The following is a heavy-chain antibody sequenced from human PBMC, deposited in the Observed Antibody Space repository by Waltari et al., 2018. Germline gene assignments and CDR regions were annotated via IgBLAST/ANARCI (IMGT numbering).Heavy chain of an antibody. D-gene: IGHD4-17*01. CDR2: INHSGST. CDR1: GGSFSGYY. V-gene: IGHV4-34*01. CDR3: ARGPYGDLTD. J-gene: IGHJ4*02. Sequence: QVQLQQWGAGLLKPSETLSLTCAVYGGSFSGYYWGWIRQPPGKGLEWIGEINHSGSTNYNPSLKSRVTISVDTSKIQFSLKLSSVTAADTAVYYCARGPYGDLTDWGQGTLVTVSS.